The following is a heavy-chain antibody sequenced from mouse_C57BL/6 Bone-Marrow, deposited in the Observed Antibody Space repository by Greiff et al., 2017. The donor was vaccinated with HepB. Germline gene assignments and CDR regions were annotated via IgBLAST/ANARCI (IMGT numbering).Heavy chain of an antibody. CDR2: IWSDGST. Sequence: VQLQESGPGLVAPSQSLSITCTVSGFSLTSYGVHWVRQPPGKGLEWLVVIWSDGSTTYNSALKSRLSISKDNSKSQVFLKMNSLQTDDTAMYYCARQGAYYGSSYDAMDYWGQGTSVTVSS. CDR1: GFSLTSYG. J-gene: IGHJ4*01. D-gene: IGHD1-1*01. V-gene: IGHV2-6-1*01. CDR3: ARQGAYYGSSYDAMDY.